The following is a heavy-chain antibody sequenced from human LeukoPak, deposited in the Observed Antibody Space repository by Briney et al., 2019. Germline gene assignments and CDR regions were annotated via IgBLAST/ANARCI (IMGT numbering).Heavy chain of an antibody. Sequence: PGGSLRLSCAASGFTLSSYWMHWVRQAPGEGLVWVSRIDPDGSTNYADSVKGRFTTSRDNAKNTLYLQMSSLRAEDTALYYCTRVQAGRAGLMDVWGRGTTVTVSS. CDR2: IDPDGST. J-gene: IGHJ6*02. CDR3: TRVQAGRAGLMDV. CDR1: GFTLSSYW. D-gene: IGHD6-13*01. V-gene: IGHV3-74*01.